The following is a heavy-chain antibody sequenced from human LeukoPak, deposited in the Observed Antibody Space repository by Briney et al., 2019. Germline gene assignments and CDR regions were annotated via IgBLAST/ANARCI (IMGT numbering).Heavy chain of an antibody. CDR3: ARNYYDSSGYYPVPGYFDL. Sequence: GESLKISCKGSGYSFTSYWIGWVRQMPGKGLEWMGIIYPGDSDTRYSPSFQGQVTISADKSISTAYLQWSSLKASDTAMYYCARNYYDSSGYYPVPGYFDLWGRGTLVTVSS. V-gene: IGHV5-51*01. CDR1: GYSFTSYW. J-gene: IGHJ2*01. D-gene: IGHD3-22*01. CDR2: IYPGDSDT.